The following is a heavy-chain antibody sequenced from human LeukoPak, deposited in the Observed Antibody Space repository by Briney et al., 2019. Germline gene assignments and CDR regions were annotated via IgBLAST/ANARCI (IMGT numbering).Heavy chain of an antibody. J-gene: IGHJ4*02. D-gene: IGHD6-19*01. CDR3: AGDRNSDWYSPLDY. Sequence: SVKVSCKASGGTFSSYAISWVRQAPGQGLEWMGRIIPILGIANYAQKFQGRVTITADKSTSTAYMELSSLRSEDTAVYYCAGDRNSDWYSPLDYWGQGSQVTVSP. V-gene: IGHV1-69*04. CDR1: GGTFSSYA. CDR2: IIPILGIA.